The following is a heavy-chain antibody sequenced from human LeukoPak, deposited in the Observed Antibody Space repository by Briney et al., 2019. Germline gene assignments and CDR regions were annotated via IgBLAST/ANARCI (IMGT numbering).Heavy chain of an antibody. J-gene: IGHJ6*03. D-gene: IGHD3-10*01. CDR2: MNPNSGNT. Sequence: ASVKVSCKASGYTFTSYGISWVRQAPGQGLEWMGWMNPNSGNTGYAQKFQGRVTITRNTSISTAYMELSSLRSEDTAVYYCARGAYYGAWYYMDVWGKGTTVTVSS. V-gene: IGHV1-8*03. CDR1: GYTFTSYG. CDR3: ARGAYYGAWYYMDV.